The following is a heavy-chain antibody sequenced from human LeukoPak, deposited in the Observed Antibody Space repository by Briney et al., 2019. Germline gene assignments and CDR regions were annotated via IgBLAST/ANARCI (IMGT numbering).Heavy chain of an antibody. Sequence: PGGSLRLSCAASGFTFSSYAMRWVRQAPGKGLEWVSAISGSGGSTYYADSVKGRFTISRDNSKNTLYLQMNSLRAEDTAVYYCARYNWNYFDYWGQGTLVTVSS. V-gene: IGHV3-23*01. D-gene: IGHD1-20*01. J-gene: IGHJ4*02. CDR1: GFTFSSYA. CDR3: ARYNWNYFDY. CDR2: ISGSGGST.